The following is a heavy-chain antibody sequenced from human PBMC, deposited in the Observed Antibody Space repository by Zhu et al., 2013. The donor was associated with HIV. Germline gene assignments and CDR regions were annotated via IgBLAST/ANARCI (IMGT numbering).Heavy chain of an antibody. CDR3: ARGGDTIGFDI. D-gene: IGHD3-22*01. CDR2: INPSGGRT. Sequence: QVQLVQSGAEVKKPGASVKVSCKASGYTFTTYYLHWVRQAPGQGLEWMGMINPSGGRTAYEQKFQGRLTMTTDASTSTVYMELTSLTSKDTAVYYCARGGDTIGFDIWGQGTMVTVSS. V-gene: IGHV1-46*01. CDR1: GYTFTTYY. J-gene: IGHJ3*02.